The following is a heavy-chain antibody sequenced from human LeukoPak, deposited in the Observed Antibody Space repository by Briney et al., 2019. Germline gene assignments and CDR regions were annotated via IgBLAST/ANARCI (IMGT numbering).Heavy chain of an antibody. V-gene: IGHV4-59*01. D-gene: IGHD4-17*01. J-gene: IGHJ4*02. CDR2: IYYSGST. CDR3: ASTRESGMTTVTIFDY. CDR1: GGSISSYY. Sequence: SETLSLTCTVSGGSISSYYWSWIRQPPGKGLEWIGYIYYSGSTNYNPSLKSRVTISVATSKNQFSLTLSSVTAADTAVYYCASTRESGMTTVTIFDYWGQGTLVTVSS.